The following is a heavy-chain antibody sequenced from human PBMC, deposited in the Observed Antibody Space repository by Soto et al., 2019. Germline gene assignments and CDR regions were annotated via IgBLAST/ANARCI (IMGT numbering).Heavy chain of an antibody. D-gene: IGHD6-25*01. J-gene: IGHJ4*02. Sequence: LRLSCAASGFTFSNFGMHWVRQAPGKGLEWVALISYDGSNKYYADSVKGRFTISRDSTKNTLSLQINSLRAEDSAVYYCAKDLHSSGWAAYNFDYWGQGTLVTVSS. CDR3: AKDLHSSGWAAYNFDY. V-gene: IGHV3-30*18. CDR2: ISYDGSNK. CDR1: GFTFSNFG.